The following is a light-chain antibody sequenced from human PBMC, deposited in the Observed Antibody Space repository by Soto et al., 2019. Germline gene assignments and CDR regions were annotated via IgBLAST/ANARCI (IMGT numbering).Light chain of an antibody. V-gene: IGKV1-9*01. CDR3: QQFNSSPFT. CDR2: TVA. Sequence: DIQLTQSPSFLSASVGDRLTITCRASQDIRSSLAWYQQKPGKAPNLLIYTVATLQSGVPTRFSGSRSGKEFTLTLSSLQPEDFATYCCQQFNSSPFTFGGGTKVEI. J-gene: IGKJ4*01. CDR1: QDIRSS.